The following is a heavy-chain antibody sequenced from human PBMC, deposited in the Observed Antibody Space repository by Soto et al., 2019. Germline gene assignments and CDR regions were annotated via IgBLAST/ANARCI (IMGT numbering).Heavy chain of an antibody. V-gene: IGHV4-59*01. CDR1: GGSISSYY. CDR3: ARDRGTAVAGHYYYYYGMDV. CDR2: IYYSGST. Sequence: PSETLSLTCTVSGGSISSYYWSWIRQPPGKGLEWIGYIYYSGSTNYNPSLKSRVTISVDTSKNQFSLKLSSVTAADTAVYYCARDRGTAVAGHYYYYYGMDVWGQGTTVTVSS. D-gene: IGHD6-19*01. J-gene: IGHJ6*02.